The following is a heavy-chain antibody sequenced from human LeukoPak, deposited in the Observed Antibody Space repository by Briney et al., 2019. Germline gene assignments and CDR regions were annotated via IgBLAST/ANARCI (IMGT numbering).Heavy chain of an antibody. D-gene: IGHD2-21*02. CDR2: ISGSGGTS. V-gene: IGHV3-23*01. CDR3: ANRGAYCGGDCYNYFDY. J-gene: IGHJ4*02. Sequence: PGGSLRLSCAASGFTFISHAMSWVRQAPGKGLEWVSGISGSGGTSYYADSVKGRFTISRDNSKNTLYLQMNSLRAEDTAVYYCANRGAYCGGDCYNYFDYWGQGTLVTVSS. CDR1: GFTFISHA.